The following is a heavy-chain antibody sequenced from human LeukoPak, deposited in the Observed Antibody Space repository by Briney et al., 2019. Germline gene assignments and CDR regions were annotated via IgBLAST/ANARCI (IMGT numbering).Heavy chain of an antibody. CDR1: GFTFTTYS. D-gene: IGHD2-15*01. V-gene: IGHV3-21*01. CDR2: ISSSGSYR. Sequence: GGSLRLSCAGAGFTFTTYSMNWVRQAPGKALEWVSSISSSGSYRYYADSVKGRFTISRDNAKKSLYLQMNSLRAEDAAVYYCAKCSGGSYYHSDDYWGQGTLVTVSS. CDR3: AKCSGGSYYHSDDY. J-gene: IGHJ4*02.